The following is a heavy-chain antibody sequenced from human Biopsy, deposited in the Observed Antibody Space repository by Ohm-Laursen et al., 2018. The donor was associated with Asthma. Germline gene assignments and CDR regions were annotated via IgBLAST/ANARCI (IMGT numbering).Heavy chain of an antibody. J-gene: IGHJ3*01. V-gene: IGHV3-23*01. CDR2: ISTSGGSK. Sequence: SLRLSCAASGFSFSEFVMHWVRQTPDRGLEWVSGISTSGGSKYYADSVKGRFTLSRDNSKTTLSLQMNSLTEGDTAVYYCVKALGGGDGFDVWGLGTTVTVSS. CDR1: GFSFSEFV. CDR3: VKALGGGDGFDV.